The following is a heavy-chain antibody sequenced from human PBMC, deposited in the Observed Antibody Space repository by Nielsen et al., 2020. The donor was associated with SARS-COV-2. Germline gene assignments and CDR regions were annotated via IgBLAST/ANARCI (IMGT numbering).Heavy chain of an antibody. CDR1: GGSISSGGYY. Sequence: SETLSLTCTVSGGSISSGGYYWSRIRQHPGKGLEWIGYIYYSGSTYYNPSLKSRVTISVDTSKNQFSLKLSSVTAADTAVYYCAREGVTTSFDYWGQGTLVTVSS. CDR3: AREGVTTSFDY. V-gene: IGHV4-31*03. CDR2: IYYSGST. J-gene: IGHJ4*02. D-gene: IGHD4-11*01.